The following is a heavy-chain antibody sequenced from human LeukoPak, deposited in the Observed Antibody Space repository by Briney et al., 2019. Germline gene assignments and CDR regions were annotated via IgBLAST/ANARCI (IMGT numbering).Heavy chain of an antibody. D-gene: IGHD3-22*01. CDR3: ARLYHYDTNARNAFDI. J-gene: IGHJ3*02. V-gene: IGHV4-59*08. CDR1: GGSISSYY. Sequence: TSETLSLTCTVSGGSISSYYWSWIRQPPGKGLEWLGCIYYSGSPNYNPSLKSRLTMSVDTSKNQFSLKLTSVTAADTAVYFCARLYHYDTNARNAFDIWGQGTMVTVSS. CDR2: IYYSGSP.